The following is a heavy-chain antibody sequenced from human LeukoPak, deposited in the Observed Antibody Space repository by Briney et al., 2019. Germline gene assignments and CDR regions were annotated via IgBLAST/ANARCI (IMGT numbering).Heavy chain of an antibody. V-gene: IGHV3-73*01. Sequence: GSLRLSCAASGFTFSGSAMHWVRQASGKGLEWVGRIRSKANSYATAYAASVKGRFTISRDDSKNTAYLQMNSLKTEDTAVYYCGKGTVAGTWGNNWFDPWGQGTLVTVSS. CDR3: GKGTVAGTWGNNWFDP. CDR1: GFTFSGSA. J-gene: IGHJ5*02. D-gene: IGHD3-16*01. CDR2: IRSKANSYAT.